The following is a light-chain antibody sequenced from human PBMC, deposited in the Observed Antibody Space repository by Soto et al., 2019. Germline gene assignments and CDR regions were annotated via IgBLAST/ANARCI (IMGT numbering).Light chain of an antibody. CDR3: SSYAGSSNV. J-gene: IGLJ1*01. V-gene: IGLV2-8*01. CDR2: EVN. CDR1: SSDVGGYNY. Sequence: QSVPTHPPSASRSPGHSVAISCTGTSSDVGGYNYVSWYQQHPGKAPKLMIYEVNKRPSGVPDRFSGSKSGNTASLTVSGLRAEDEADYYCSSYAGSSNVFGTGTKVTVL.